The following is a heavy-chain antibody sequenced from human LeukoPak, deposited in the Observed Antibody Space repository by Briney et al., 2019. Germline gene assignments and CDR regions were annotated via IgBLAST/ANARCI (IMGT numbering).Heavy chain of an antibody. Sequence: SETLSLTCAVYGGSFSGYYWSWIRQPPGKGLEWIGEINHSGSTNYNPSLKSRVTISVDTSKNQFSLKLSSVTAADTAVYCCARGQGYIWGSYRFDYWGQGTLVTVSS. J-gene: IGHJ4*02. CDR3: ARGQGYIWGSYRFDY. D-gene: IGHD3-16*02. CDR2: INHSGST. CDR1: GGSFSGYY. V-gene: IGHV4-34*01.